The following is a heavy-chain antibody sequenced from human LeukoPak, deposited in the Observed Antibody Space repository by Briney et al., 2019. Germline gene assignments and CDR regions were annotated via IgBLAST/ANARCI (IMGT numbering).Heavy chain of an antibody. CDR3: ASRRSGNYFATFDY. D-gene: IGHD3-22*01. CDR2: VCGPGDTT. Sequence: GGSLRLSCAASGFTFTNYAMNWVRQAPGKGLEWVSTVCGPGDTTYYADSVEGRFTTSTDNSKNTVYLQMNSLRAEDSAVYYCASRRSGNYFATFDYWGQGTLVTVSS. V-gene: IGHV3-23*01. CDR1: GFTFTNYA. J-gene: IGHJ4*02.